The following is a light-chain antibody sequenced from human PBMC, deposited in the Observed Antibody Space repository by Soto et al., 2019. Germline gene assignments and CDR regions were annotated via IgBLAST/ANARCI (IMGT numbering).Light chain of an antibody. CDR2: EVS. J-gene: IGLJ2*01. Sequence: QSVLTQPTSASGSPGQSVTISCTGTSSDVGDYNYVSWYQHHPGKAPKLMIYEVSKRPSGVPDRFSGSKSGNTASLTVSGLQAEDEADYYCSSYAGSNNFGVFGGGTKLTVL. V-gene: IGLV2-8*01. CDR3: SSYAGSNNFGV. CDR1: SSDVGDYNY.